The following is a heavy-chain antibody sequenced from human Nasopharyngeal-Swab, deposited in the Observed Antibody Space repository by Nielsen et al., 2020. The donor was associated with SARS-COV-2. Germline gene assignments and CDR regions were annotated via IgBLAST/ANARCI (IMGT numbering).Heavy chain of an antibody. CDR3: AREEYYYDSSGNYYRAFDN. Sequence: SETLSLTCTVSGAFISGHHWSWIRQPLGKGLEWIGYVSYSGITNYNPSLNSRVTISADSSKNQFSLELGSVTAADTAVYYCAREEYYYDSSGNYYRAFDNWGQGTLVSVSS. V-gene: IGHV4-59*11. D-gene: IGHD3-22*01. CDR2: VSYSGIT. CDR1: GAFISGHH. J-gene: IGHJ4*02.